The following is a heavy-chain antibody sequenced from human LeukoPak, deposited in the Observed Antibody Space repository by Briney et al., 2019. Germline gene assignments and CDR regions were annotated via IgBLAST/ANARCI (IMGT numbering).Heavy chain of an antibody. CDR1: GGSISSYY. V-gene: IGHV4-59*08. J-gene: IGHJ4*02. CDR2: IYYSGST. CDR3: ARQPHIVGAAFDY. Sequence: SETLSLTCTVSGGSISSYYWSWIRQPPGKGLEWIGYIYYSGSTNYNPSLKSRVTISVDTSKNQFSLKLSSVTAADTAVYYCARQPHIVGAAFDYWGQGTLVTVSS. D-gene: IGHD1-26*01.